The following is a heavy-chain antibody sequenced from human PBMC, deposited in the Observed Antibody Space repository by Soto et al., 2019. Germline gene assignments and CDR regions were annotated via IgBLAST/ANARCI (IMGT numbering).Heavy chain of an antibody. J-gene: IGHJ6*02. CDR2: ISGSGDST. V-gene: IGHV3-23*01. CDR3: ARVWERTVTTRNYFYGIDV. Sequence: GGSLRLSCAASGFTFYSYAMTWVRQAPGKALEWVSTISGSGDSTYYADSVKGRFSISRDNYKNTVSLQMNSLRAENTAVYFCARVWERTVTTRNYFYGIDVWGRGTTVTVSS. D-gene: IGHD4-17*01. CDR1: GFTFYSYA.